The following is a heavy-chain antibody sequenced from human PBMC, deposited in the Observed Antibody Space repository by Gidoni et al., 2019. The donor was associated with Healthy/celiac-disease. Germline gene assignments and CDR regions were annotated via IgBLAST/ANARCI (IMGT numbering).Heavy chain of an antibody. CDR1: GFPFSTYG. Sequence: QVQLVESGGGVVQPGRSLRLSCAASGFPFSTYGMHRVRQAPGKGLEWVAVIWYDGSNKYYADSVKGRFTISRDNSKNTLYLQMNSLRAEDTAVYYCARGVPAAIGPRRYGMDVWGQGTTVTVSS. D-gene: IGHD2-2*01. CDR2: IWYDGSNK. J-gene: IGHJ6*02. V-gene: IGHV3-33*08. CDR3: ARGVPAAIGPRRYGMDV.